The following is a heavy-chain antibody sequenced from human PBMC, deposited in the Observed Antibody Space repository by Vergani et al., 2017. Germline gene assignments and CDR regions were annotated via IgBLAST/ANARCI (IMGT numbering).Heavy chain of an antibody. CDR1: GGSISSGDYY. J-gene: IGHJ6*02. Sequence: QVQLQESGPGLVKPSQTLSLTCTVSGGSISSGDYYWSWIRQPPGKGLEWIGYIYYSGSTYYNPSLKSRVTISVDTSKNQFSLKLSSVTAADTAVYYCARFRAVAGYYYGMDVWGQGTTVTVSS. CDR3: ARFRAVAGYYYGMDV. CDR2: IYYSGST. V-gene: IGHV4-30-4*08. D-gene: IGHD6-19*01.